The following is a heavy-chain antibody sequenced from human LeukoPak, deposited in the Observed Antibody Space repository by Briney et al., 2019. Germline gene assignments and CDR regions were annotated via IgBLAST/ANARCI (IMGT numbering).Heavy chain of an antibody. CDR1: GGTFSSYA. V-gene: IGHV1-69*13. J-gene: IGHJ3*02. D-gene: IGHD3-9*01. Sequence: SVKVSCKASGGTFSSYAISWVRQAPGQGLEWMGGIIPIFGTANYAQKFQGRVTITADESTSTAYMELSSLRSEDTAVYYCAREAMYYDILTGYYSNVGAFDIWGQGTMVTVSS. CDR3: AREAMYYDILTGYYSNVGAFDI. CDR2: IIPIFGTA.